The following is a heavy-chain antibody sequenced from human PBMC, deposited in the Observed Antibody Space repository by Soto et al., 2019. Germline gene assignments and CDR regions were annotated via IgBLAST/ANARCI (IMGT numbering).Heavy chain of an antibody. J-gene: IGHJ3*02. Sequence: GASVKVSCKASGYTFTSYAIHWVRQAPGQRLEWMGWINAGNGNTKYSQKFQGRVTITRDTSASTAYMELSSLRSEDTAVYYCARFLYGFGGVGSNGFDIWGQGTMVTVSS. CDR2: INAGNGNT. CDR1: GYTFTSYA. D-gene: IGHD3-16*01. CDR3: ARFLYGFGGVGSNGFDI. V-gene: IGHV1-3*01.